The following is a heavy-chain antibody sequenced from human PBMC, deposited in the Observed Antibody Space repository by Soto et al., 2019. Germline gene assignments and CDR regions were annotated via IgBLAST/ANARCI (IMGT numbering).Heavy chain of an antibody. J-gene: IGHJ4*02. Sequence: EVQLVESGGGLVQPGESLRLSCAPSAFDFGGSWMSWVRQAPGKGLEWVANIMPEGNKKYYVDSVKGRFTISRDNTKNSLVPHMNSLRAEDTAVYYCARGGRWLDFHSWGQGTLVTVSS. V-gene: IGHV3-7*01. CDR3: ARGGRWLDFHS. D-gene: IGHD6-19*01. CDR2: IMPEGNKK. CDR1: AFDFGGSW.